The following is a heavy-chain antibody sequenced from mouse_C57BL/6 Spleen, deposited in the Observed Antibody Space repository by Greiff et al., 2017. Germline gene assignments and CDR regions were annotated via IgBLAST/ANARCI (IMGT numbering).Heavy chain of an antibody. CDR2: INPGSGGT. V-gene: IGHV1-54*01. CDR3: ARSFDY. CDR1: GYAFTNYL. J-gene: IGHJ2*01. Sequence: QVQLQQSGAELVRPGTSVKVSCKASGYAFTNYLIEWVKQRPGQGLEWIGVINPGSGGTNYNEKFKGKATLTADKPSSTAYMQLSSLTSEDSAVYFCARSFDYWGQGTTLTVSS.